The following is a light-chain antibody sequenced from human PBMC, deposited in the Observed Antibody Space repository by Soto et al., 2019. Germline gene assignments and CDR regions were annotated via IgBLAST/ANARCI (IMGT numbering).Light chain of an antibody. V-gene: IGLV2-8*01. Sequence: QSALNQPPSASGSPGQAVTISCTGTSSDIGVYNYVSWYQQHPGKAPKLMINEVSKRPSGVPDRFSGSKSGNTASLTVSGLQAEDEADYYCSSYAGSNNRVFGGGTKLTVL. CDR2: EVS. CDR1: SSDIGVYNY. CDR3: SSYAGSNNRV. J-gene: IGLJ3*02.